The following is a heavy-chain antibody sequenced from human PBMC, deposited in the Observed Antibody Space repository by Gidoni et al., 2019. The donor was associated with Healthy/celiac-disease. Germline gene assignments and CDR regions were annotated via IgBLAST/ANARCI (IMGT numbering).Heavy chain of an antibody. CDR2: IIPIFGTA. J-gene: IGHJ4*02. V-gene: IGHV1-69*01. CDR3: ARGPYDSSGLYFDY. CDR1: GCPFSSYA. D-gene: IGHD3-22*01. Sequence: QVQLVQPGAEVQKPGSSVKVSCKASGCPFSSYAISWVRQAPGQGREWMVGIIPIFGTANYAQKFQGRVTINADESTSTAYMELSSLRSEDTAVYYCARGPYDSSGLYFDYWGQGTLVTVSS.